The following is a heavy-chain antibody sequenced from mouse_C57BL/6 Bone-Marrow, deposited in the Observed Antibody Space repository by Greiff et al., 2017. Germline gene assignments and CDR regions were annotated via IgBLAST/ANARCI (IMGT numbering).Heavy chain of an antibody. V-gene: IGHV8-8*01. D-gene: IGHD1-1*01. CDR2: IWWDDDK. CDR3: ARMGIPYYYGSSQYYFDY. J-gene: IGHJ2*01. Sequence: QVTLKVSGPGILQPSQTLSLTCSFSGFSLSTFGMGVGWIRQPSGKGLEWLAHIWWDDDKYYNPALKSRLPISKDTSNNQVFLKIANVDTADTATYYCARMGIPYYYGSSQYYFDYWGQGTTLTVSS. CDR1: GFSLSTFGMG.